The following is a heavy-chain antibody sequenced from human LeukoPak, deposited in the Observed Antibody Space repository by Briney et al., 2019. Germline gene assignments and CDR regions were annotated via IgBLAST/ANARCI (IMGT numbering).Heavy chain of an antibody. CDR3: ARGLYGSGSTRLYYYYYGMDV. CDR2: IIPILGTA. D-gene: IGHD3-10*01. Sequence: SVKVSCKASGGTFSSYAISWVRQAPGQGLEWMGGIIPILGTANYAQKFQGRVTITADESTSTAYMELSSLRSEDTAVYYCARGLYGSGSTRLYYYYYGMDVWGQGTTVTVSS. V-gene: IGHV1-69*13. J-gene: IGHJ6*02. CDR1: GGTFSSYA.